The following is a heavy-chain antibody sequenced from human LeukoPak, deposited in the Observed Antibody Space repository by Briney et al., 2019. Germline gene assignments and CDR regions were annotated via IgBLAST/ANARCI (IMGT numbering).Heavy chain of an antibody. Sequence: GGTLRLSCAASGFSFSSFGMSWVRQAPGQGLVWVARITNDGTSISYAESVKGRFTISRDNAKNTLYLQMNSLRVDDTAVYYCARDWYHAIDYWGQGTLVTVSS. J-gene: IGHJ4*02. CDR1: GFSFSSFG. CDR2: ITNDGTSI. V-gene: IGHV3-74*03. CDR3: ARDWYHAIDY. D-gene: IGHD2-2*01.